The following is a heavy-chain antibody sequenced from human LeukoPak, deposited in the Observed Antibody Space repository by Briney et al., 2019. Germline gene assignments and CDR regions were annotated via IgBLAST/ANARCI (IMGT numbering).Heavy chain of an antibody. V-gene: IGHV4-39*01. Sequence: PSGTLSLTCTVSGGSIGSSSYYWGWIRQPPGKGLEWIGSIYYSGSTYYNPSLKSRVTISVDTSMNQFSLKLSSVTAADTAVYYCVMITFGGVIVIDYWGQGTLVTVSS. CDR2: IYYSGST. CDR1: GGSIGSSSYY. CDR3: VMITFGGVIVIDY. J-gene: IGHJ4*02. D-gene: IGHD3-16*02.